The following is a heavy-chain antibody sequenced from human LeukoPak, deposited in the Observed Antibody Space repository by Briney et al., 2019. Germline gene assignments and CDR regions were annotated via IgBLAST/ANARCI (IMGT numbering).Heavy chain of an antibody. Sequence: PSETLSLTCTVSGGSISSYYWSWIRQPPGKGLEWIGFIYYSGSTIYNPSLKSRVTISVDTSKNQFSLKLSSVTAADTAVYYCARGGDRSFDYWGQGTLVTVSS. V-gene: IGHV4-59*01. CDR3: ARGGDRSFDY. CDR1: GGSISSYY. J-gene: IGHJ4*02. CDR2: IYYSGST. D-gene: IGHD3-10*01.